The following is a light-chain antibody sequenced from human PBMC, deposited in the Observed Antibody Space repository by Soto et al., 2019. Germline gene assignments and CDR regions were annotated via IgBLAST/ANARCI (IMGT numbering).Light chain of an antibody. V-gene: IGLV2-23*01. CDR2: AGT. CDR3: CSYAGSSPYV. CDR1: SSDGGSYNL. Sequence: QSALTQPASVSGSPGQSITISCTGTSSDGGSYNLVSWYQLRTGKAPKLMIYAGTKRPSGVSNRFSGSKSGNTASLTISGLQAEDEADYYCCSYAGSSPYVFATGTKLTVL. J-gene: IGLJ1*01.